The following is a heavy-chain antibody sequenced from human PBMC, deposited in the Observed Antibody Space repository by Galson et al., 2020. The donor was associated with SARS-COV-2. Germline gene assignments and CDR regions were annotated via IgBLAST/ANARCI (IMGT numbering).Heavy chain of an antibody. D-gene: IGHD3-22*01. CDR3: ARSYYESGPGPFDP. Sequence: SGPTLVKPTQTLTLTCTFSGFSLSTSGVGVGWIRQPPGKALAWLALIYWDDDKRYSPSLKSRLTITKDTFKNQVVLTMTNMGPVDTATYYCARSYYESGPGPFDPWGQGTLVTVSS. CDR1: GFSLSTSGVG. V-gene: IGHV2-5*02. J-gene: IGHJ5*02. CDR2: IYWDDDK.